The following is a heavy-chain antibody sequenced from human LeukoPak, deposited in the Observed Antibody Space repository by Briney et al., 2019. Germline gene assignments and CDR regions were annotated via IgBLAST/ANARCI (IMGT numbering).Heavy chain of an antibody. Sequence: ASVPDSCKASRYTFIRYYMHWVRQARGQGRAWMGCINPNSWGTHYVQRFRGGVIMTRDTYFSTDYMDLSRLRSDDTAVCYCVRDWEGLGEYWYFDLWGRGTLVTVSS. V-gene: IGHV1-2*02. CDR2: INPNSWGT. J-gene: IGHJ2*01. CDR1: RYTFIRYY. D-gene: IGHD1-26*01. CDR3: VRDWEGLGEYWYFDL.